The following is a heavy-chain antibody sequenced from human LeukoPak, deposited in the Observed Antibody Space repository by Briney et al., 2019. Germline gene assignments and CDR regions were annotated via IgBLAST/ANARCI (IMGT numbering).Heavy chain of an antibody. CDR1: GGSISSSSYY. Sequence: PSETLSLTCTVSGGSISSSSYYWGWIRQPPGKGLEWIGHSYYGGNTYYNPSLKSRVTISVDTSKNQFSLKLRSVTAADTAMYYCTRVNRPNHEAFDIWGQGTMVTVSS. J-gene: IGHJ3*02. D-gene: IGHD1-14*01. CDR3: TRVNRPNHEAFDI. CDR2: SYYGGNT. V-gene: IGHV4-39*07.